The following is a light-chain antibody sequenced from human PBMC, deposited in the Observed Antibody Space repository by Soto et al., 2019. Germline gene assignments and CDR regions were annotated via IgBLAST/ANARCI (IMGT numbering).Light chain of an antibody. J-gene: IGKJ2*01. CDR1: QGISTS. V-gene: IGKV1-39*01. CDR2: GAS. Sequence: DIQMTQSPSSLSASVGDIVAITCRASQGISTSLSWYQQRPGKPPYLLIYGASTLQSGVPSRLSGSGSGTDFTITINSMKNEDFATYYCQQGHSTPYTFGQGTKVDIK. CDR3: QQGHSTPYT.